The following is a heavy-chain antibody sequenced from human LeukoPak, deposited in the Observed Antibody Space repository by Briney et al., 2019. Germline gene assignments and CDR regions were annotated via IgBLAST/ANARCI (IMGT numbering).Heavy chain of an antibody. CDR2: IYTSGST. CDR3: ARLLSRGSSRAFDI. CDR1: GGSISSYY. V-gene: IGHV4-4*07. J-gene: IGHJ3*02. D-gene: IGHD6-6*01. Sequence: SETLSLTCTVSGGSISSYYWSWIRQPAGKGLEWIGRIYTSGSTNYNPSLKSRVTMSVDTSKNQFSLKLSSVTAADTAVYYCARLLSRGSSRAFDIRGQGTMVTVSS.